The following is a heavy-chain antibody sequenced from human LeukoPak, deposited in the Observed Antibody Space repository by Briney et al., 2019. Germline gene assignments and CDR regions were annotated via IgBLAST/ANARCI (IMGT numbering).Heavy chain of an antibody. V-gene: IGHV3-15*01. Sequence: GGSLRLSCAASGFTFSSYAMSWVRQAPGMGLEWVGRIKSKTDGGTTDYAAPVKGRFTISRDDSKNTLYLQMNSLRAEDTAVYYCAKGAFGVVNPDYWGQGTLVTVSS. J-gene: IGHJ4*02. CDR2: IKSKTDGGTT. CDR1: GFTFSSYA. D-gene: IGHD3-3*01. CDR3: AKGAFGVVNPDY.